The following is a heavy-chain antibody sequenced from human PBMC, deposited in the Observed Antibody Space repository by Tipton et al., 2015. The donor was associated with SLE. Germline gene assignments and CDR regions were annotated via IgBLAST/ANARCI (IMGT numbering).Heavy chain of an antibody. V-gene: IGHV4-59*01. CDR2: IYYSGST. CDR3: ASNVAWDPFDY. Sequence: LSLSCTVSGGSIGSFYWSWIRQPPGKGLEWIGYIYYSGSTNYSPSLKSRVTMSVDTSKNQFSLKLSSVTAADTAVYYCASNVAWDPFDYWGQGTLVTVSS. D-gene: IGHD1-26*01. J-gene: IGHJ4*02. CDR1: GGSIGSFY.